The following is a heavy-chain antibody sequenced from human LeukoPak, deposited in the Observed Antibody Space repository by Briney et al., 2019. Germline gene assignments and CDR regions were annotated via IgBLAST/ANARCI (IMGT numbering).Heavy chain of an antibody. Sequence: SVKVSCKASGGTFSSYAISWVRQAPGQGLEWMGRIIPILGIANYAQKFQGRVTITADKSTSTAYMELSSLRSDDTAVYYCARGDDFWSGYYEEREYYFDYWGQGTLVTVSS. CDR2: IIPILGIA. J-gene: IGHJ4*02. CDR3: ARGDDFWSGYYEEREYYFDY. CDR1: GGTFSSYA. D-gene: IGHD3-3*01. V-gene: IGHV1-69*04.